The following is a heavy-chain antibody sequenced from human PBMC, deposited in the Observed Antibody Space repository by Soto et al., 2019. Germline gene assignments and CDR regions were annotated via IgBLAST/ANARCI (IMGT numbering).Heavy chain of an antibody. V-gene: IGHV5-10-1*03. CDR2: IDPSDSYT. CDR3: ARHVGSSSVPPFHYYYYYGMDV. J-gene: IGHJ6*02. CDR1: GYSFTSYW. D-gene: IGHD6-6*01. Sequence: EVQLVQSGAEVKKPGESLRISCKGSGYSFTSYWISWVRQMPGKGLEWMGRIDPSDSYTNYSPSFQGHVTISADKSISTAYLQWSSLKASDTAMYYCARHVGSSSVPPFHYYYYYGMDVWGQGTTVTVSS.